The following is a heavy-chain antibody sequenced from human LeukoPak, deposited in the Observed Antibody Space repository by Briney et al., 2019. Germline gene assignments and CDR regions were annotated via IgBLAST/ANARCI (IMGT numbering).Heavy chain of an antibody. J-gene: IGHJ4*02. CDR2: IYYSGST. D-gene: IGHD3-22*01. CDR1: GGSISSTSYY. V-gene: IGHV4-39*01. CDR3: ARPETEDSSGYFRFDY. Sequence: PSETLSLTCSVSGGSISSTSYYWGWIRQPPGKGLEWIGSIYYSGSTYYNPSLKSRVTISVDTSKYQFSLKLSSVTAADTAVYYCARPETEDSSGYFRFDYWGQGTLVTVSS.